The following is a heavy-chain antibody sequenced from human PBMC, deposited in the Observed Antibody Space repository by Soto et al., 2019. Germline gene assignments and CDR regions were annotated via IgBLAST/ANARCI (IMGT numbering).Heavy chain of an antibody. CDR2: IYYSGST. J-gene: IGHJ4*02. D-gene: IGHD3-16*01. Sequence: QVQLQESGPGPVKPSQTLSLTCTVSGGSISSGGYYWSWIRQHPGKGLEWIGYIYYSGSTYYNPSLKSRVTISVDTSKNQFSLKLSSVTAADTAVYYCARLSNPWGNSVMDYWGQGTLVTVSS. CDR1: GGSISSGGYY. CDR3: ARLSNPWGNSVMDY. V-gene: IGHV4-31*03.